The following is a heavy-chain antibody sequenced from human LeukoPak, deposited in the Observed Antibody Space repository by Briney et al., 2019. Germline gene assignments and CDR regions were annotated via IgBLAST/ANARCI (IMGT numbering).Heavy chain of an antibody. V-gene: IGHV1-2*02. CDR2: INPNSGGT. J-gene: IGHJ4*02. CDR3: ARWYYDSSGYYWFDY. CDR1: GYTFTGYY. Sequence: ASVKVSCKASGYTFTGYYMHWVRQAPGQGLEWMGWINPNSGGTNYAQKFQGRVTMTRDTSISTAYMELSRLRSDDTAVYYCARWYYDSSGYYWFDYWGQGTLVTVSS. D-gene: IGHD3-22*01.